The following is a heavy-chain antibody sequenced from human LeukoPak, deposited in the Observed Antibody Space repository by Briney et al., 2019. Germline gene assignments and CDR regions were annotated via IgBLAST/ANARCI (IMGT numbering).Heavy chain of an antibody. D-gene: IGHD3-10*01. CDR2: ISSSSSYI. Sequence: GGSLRLSXAASGFTFSSYSMNWVRQTPGKGLEWVSFISSSSSYIYYADSVKGRFTISRDNAKNSLYLQMNSLRAEDTAVYYCARDLVTMVRGLLYWGQGTLVTVSS. V-gene: IGHV3-21*01. J-gene: IGHJ4*02. CDR3: ARDLVTMVRGLLY. CDR1: GFTFSSYS.